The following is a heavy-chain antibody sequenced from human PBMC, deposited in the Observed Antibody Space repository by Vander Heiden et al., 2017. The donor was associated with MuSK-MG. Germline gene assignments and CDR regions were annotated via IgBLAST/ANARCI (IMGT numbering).Heavy chain of an antibody. CDR3: ARYSVSQWAFDI. CDR1: GFTFDSHA. CDR2: ISYDGNNK. Sequence: QVQLVESGGGGVQPGRSLRPPCPASGFTFDSHAMHWVRQAPGKGLEWMSVISYDGNNKDYADSVRGRFTISRDNSKNTLYLQMNSLSAEDTAVYYCARYSVSQWAFDIWGQGTMVTVSS. V-gene: IGHV3-30*04. D-gene: IGHD1-26*01. J-gene: IGHJ3*02.